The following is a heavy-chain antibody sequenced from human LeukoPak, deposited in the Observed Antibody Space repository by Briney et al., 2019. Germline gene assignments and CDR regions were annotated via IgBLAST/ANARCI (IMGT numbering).Heavy chain of an antibody. D-gene: IGHD1-14*01. V-gene: IGHV3-33*01. CDR2: IWYDGSNK. CDR1: GFTLSSYG. CDR3: ARYKEDLDAFDI. J-gene: IGHJ3*02. Sequence: PGGSLRLSCAASGFTLSSYGMHWVRQAPGMGLEWVAVIWYDGSNKYYADSVKGRFTISRDNSKNTLYLQMNSLRAEDTAVYYCARYKEDLDAFDIWGQGTMVTVSS.